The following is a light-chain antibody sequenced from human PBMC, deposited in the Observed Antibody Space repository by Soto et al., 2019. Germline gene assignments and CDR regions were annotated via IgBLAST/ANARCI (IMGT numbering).Light chain of an antibody. J-gene: IGKJ2*01. CDR2: GAS. CDR1: QSVSNTY. V-gene: IGKV3-20*01. Sequence: EIVLTQSPGTLSLSPGERATLSCRASQSVSNTYLAWYQQKPGRAPRPLIYGASSRATDIPDRFSGSGSGTDFTLTISTLESEDFAVYYCQQYSASPPRYTFGQGTNLEIK. CDR3: QQYSASPPRYT.